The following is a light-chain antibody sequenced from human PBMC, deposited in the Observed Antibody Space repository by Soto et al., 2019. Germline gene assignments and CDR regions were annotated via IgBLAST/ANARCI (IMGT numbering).Light chain of an antibody. V-gene: IGKV3-20*01. CDR2: CAS. CDR1: QSVSSSD. Sequence: DIVLTQSPGTLSLSPGVRATLSCRASQSVSSSDLAWYQQKPCQAPRLLIYCASSRATGIPDRFSGSGSGTDFTLTIIRLEPEDFAVYYCQQYGSSPRTFGQWTKVDIK. J-gene: IGKJ1*01. CDR3: QQYGSSPRT.